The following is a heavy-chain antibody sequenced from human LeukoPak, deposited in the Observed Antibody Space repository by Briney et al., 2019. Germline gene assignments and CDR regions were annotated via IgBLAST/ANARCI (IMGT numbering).Heavy chain of an antibody. CDR3: AKDTLVGATTGAFDI. Sequence: GGSLRLSCAASGFTFDDYAMHWVRQAPGKGLEWVSGISWNSGSIGYADSVKGRFTISRDNAKNSLYLQMNSLRAEDMALYYRAKDTLVGATTGAFDIWGQGTMVTVSS. J-gene: IGHJ3*02. CDR1: GFTFDDYA. CDR2: ISWNSGSI. D-gene: IGHD1-26*01. V-gene: IGHV3-9*03.